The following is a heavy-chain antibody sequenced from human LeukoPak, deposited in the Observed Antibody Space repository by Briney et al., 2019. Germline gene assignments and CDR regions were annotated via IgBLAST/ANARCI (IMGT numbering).Heavy chain of an antibody. CDR1: GGSFSGYY. CDR3: ARGGSRDIVLMVYAIDAFDI. CDR2: INHSGST. J-gene: IGHJ3*02. V-gene: IGHV4-34*01. D-gene: IGHD2-8*01. Sequence: SETLSLTCAVYGGSFSGYYWSWIRQPPGKGLEWIGEINHSGSTNYDPSLKSRVTISVDTSKNQFSLKLSSVTAADTAVYYCARGGSRDIVLMVYAIDAFDIWGQGTMVTVSS.